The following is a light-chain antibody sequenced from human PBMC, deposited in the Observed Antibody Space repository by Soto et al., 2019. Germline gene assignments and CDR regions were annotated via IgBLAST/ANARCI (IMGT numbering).Light chain of an antibody. CDR1: SANIGAAYN. V-gene: IGLV1-40*01. CDR3: QSYDSSLSGYV. J-gene: IGLJ1*01. Sequence: QAVLTPPPSVSGAPGQRGPLSCPGGSANIGAAYNVDWYQQLPGTAPKLLIYGNNNRPSGVPARFSGSKSGTSASLAIAGLQAEDEGDYYCQSYDSSLSGYVFGTGTKVTVL. CDR2: GNN.